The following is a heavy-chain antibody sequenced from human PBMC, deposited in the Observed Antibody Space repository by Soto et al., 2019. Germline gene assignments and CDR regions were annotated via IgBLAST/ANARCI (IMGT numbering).Heavy chain of an antibody. CDR2: IYYSGNT. J-gene: IGHJ6*02. CDR3: ARDRLMATAGTARHYFGLDV. D-gene: IGHD5-18*01. V-gene: IGHV4-31*03. Sequence: SETLSLTYTVSGGSIRSGGYYWSWVRQNPRRGLEWIGNIYYSGNTYYNPSLKSRLTISVDTSKNQFSLNLSSVTAADTAVDYCARDRLMATAGTARHYFGLDVWGQGTTVTVSS. CDR1: GGSIRSGGYY.